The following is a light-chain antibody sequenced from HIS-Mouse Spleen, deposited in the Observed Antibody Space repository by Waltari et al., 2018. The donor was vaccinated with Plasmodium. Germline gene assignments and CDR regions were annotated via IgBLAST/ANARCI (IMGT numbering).Light chain of an antibody. CDR2: DVS. J-gene: IGLJ3*02. CDR3: SSYTSSSTRV. CDR1: SSDVGGYNY. Sequence: PGQSITISCTGTSSDVGGYNYVSWYQQHPGKAPKIMIYDVSNRPSGVSNRFSGSKSGNTASLTISGLQAEDDADYYCSSYTSSSTRVFGGGTKLTVL. V-gene: IGLV2-14*03.